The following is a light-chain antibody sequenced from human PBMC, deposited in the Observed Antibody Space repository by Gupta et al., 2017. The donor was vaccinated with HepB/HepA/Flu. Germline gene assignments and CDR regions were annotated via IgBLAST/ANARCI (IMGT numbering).Light chain of an antibody. J-gene: IGLJ1*01. CDR1: SSDIGTYDL. CDR2: EVS. Sequence: QSALTQPASMSGSPGQSIAISCPGISSDIGTYDLVSWYQQHPGKVPKVMIYEVSKRPSGVSNRFSGSKAGNTASLTISGLQAEDEADYYCCSYAGSQTYVFGTGTKVTVL. CDR3: CSYAGSQTYV. V-gene: IGLV2-23*02.